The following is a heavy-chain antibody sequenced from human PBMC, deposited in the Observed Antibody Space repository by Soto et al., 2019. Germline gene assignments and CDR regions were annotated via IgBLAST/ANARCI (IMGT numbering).Heavy chain of an antibody. CDR2: INNSGST. CDR1: GGSFSGYY. CDR3: ARPCVQSWFDP. J-gene: IGHJ5*02. V-gene: IGHV4-34*01. Sequence: QVQLQQWGAGLLKPSETLSLTCAVYGGSFSGYYCCWIRHPQGKGLEWIGEINNSGSTNYNPSLKSRVTISVDTSTNQFSLKLSSVTAADTAVYYCARPCVQSWFDPWGQGTLVTVSS.